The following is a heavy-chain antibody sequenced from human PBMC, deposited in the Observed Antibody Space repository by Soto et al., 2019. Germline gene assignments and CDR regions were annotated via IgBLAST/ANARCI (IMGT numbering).Heavy chain of an antibody. CDR1: GGSVSSGDYY. CDR2: IYYSGNT. D-gene: IGHD2-8*01. J-gene: IGHJ5*02. V-gene: IGHV4-61*08. CDR3: ARIPVYTSMIYRLDP. Sequence: KSSETLSLTCTVSGGSVSSGDYYWSRIRQPPGKGLEWIGYIYYSGNTNYNPSLKSRVIISVDTSKNLFSLKLTSVTAADTAVYYCARIPVYTSMIYRLDPWGQGSLVTVSS.